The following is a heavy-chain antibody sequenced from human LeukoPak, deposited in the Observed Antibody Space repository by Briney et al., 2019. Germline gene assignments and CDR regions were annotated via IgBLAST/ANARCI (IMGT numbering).Heavy chain of an antibody. CDR3: ARAGIAVAGGNWYFDL. J-gene: IGHJ2*01. D-gene: IGHD6-19*01. CDR1: GGTFSSYA. V-gene: IGHV1-69*13. Sequence: ASVKVFCKASGGTFSSYAISWVRQAPGQGLEWMGGIIPIFGTANYAQKFQGRVTITADESTSTAYMELSSLRSEDTAVYYCARAGIAVAGGNWYFDLWGRGTLVTVSS. CDR2: IIPIFGTA.